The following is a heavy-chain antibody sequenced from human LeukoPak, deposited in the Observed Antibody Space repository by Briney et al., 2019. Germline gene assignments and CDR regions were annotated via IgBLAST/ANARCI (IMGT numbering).Heavy chain of an antibody. CDR3: ARDKWGPAATLFDY. Sequence: SETLSLTCTVSGGSISSYYWSWIRQPPGKGLEWIGYIYYSGSTNYNPSLKSRVIISVDTSKNQFSLKLSSVTAADTAVYYCARDKWGPAATLFDYWGQGTLVTVSS. J-gene: IGHJ4*02. V-gene: IGHV4-59*01. CDR1: GGSISSYY. D-gene: IGHD2-2*01. CDR2: IYYSGST.